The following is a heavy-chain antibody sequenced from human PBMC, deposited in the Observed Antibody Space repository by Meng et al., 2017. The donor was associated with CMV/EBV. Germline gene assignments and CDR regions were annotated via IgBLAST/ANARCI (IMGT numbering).Heavy chain of an antibody. V-gene: IGHV2-5*01. CDR3: AHQDQWLAPSCGMDV. CDR1: GFSLSTSGVG. J-gene: IGHJ6*02. CDR2: IYLNDDK. D-gene: IGHD6-19*01. Sequence: SGPTLVKPTQTLTLTCTFSGFSLSTSGVGVGWIRQPPGKALEWLALIYLNDDKRYSPSLKSRLTITKDTSKNQVVLTMTNMDPVDTATYYCAHQDQWLAPSCGMDVWGQGTTVTVSS.